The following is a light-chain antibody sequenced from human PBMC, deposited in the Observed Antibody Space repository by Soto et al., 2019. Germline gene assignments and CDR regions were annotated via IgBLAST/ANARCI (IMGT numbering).Light chain of an antibody. CDR1: QDISKF. Sequence: DIQMTQSPSSLSASVGDRVTITCQASQDISKFLNWYQQKPGKAPKLLIYAASNLETGVPSRFSGSGSGTDFTFTISSLQPEDFATYYCQQYDDLPLTFGGGTKVEIK. CDR2: AAS. J-gene: IGKJ4*01. V-gene: IGKV1-33*01. CDR3: QQYDDLPLT.